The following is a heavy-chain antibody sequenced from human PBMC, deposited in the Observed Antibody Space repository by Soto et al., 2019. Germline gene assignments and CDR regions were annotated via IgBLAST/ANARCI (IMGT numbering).Heavy chain of an antibody. V-gene: IGHV3-23*01. Sequence: PGGSLRLSCAASAFTFSSYAMSCGRHAPRKALEWVSAISGSGGSTYYAASVKGRFTISRDNSKNTLYLQMNSLRAEDTAVYYCAKLRYYGSGSYYIFYFDYWGQGTLVTVSS. CDR2: ISGSGGST. D-gene: IGHD3-10*01. CDR3: AKLRYYGSGSYYIFYFDY. J-gene: IGHJ4*02. CDR1: AFTFSSYA.